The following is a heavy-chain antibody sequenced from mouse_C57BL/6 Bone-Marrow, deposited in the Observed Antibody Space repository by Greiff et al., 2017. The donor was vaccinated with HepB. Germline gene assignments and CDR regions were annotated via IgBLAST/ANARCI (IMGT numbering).Heavy chain of an antibody. Sequence: VQLQQSGTELVKPGASVKLSCKASGYTFTSYWMHWVKQRPGQGLEWIGNINPSNGGTNYNEKFKSKATLTVDKSSSTAYMQLSSLTSEDSAVYYCASTVVATRWYFDVWGTGTTVTVSS. CDR2: INPSNGGT. CDR3: ASTVVATRWYFDV. CDR1: GYTFTSYW. D-gene: IGHD1-1*01. V-gene: IGHV1-53*01. J-gene: IGHJ1*03.